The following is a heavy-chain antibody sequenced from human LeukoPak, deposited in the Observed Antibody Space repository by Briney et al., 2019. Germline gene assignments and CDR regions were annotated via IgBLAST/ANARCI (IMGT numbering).Heavy chain of an antibody. V-gene: IGHV3-7*01. CDR2: IKEDGSVK. CDR1: GFSFSNAW. CDR3: ARDRAYSTYDY. D-gene: IGHD2/OR15-2a*01. J-gene: IGHJ4*02. Sequence: PGGSLTLSCTRSGFSFSNAWMTWVRQAPGKGLEGVADIKEDGSVKNYVEYVKGRFTISRDNAKNSLHLQMSSLRLEDTAVYYCARDRAYSTYDYWGQGTPVRVSS.